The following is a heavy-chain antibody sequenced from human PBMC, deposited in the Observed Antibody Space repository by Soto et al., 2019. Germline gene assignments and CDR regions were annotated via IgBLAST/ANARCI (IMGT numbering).Heavy chain of an antibody. CDR1: GYRFSTYG. D-gene: IGHD3-10*01. V-gene: IGHV5-51*01. Sequence: XESLKVSWQCSGYRFSTYGIGLVLQMPGEGLEWMGIIYPGDFDTRYSPAFQGQVTISLDKSISTAYLQWSSLKASDTAVYYCAREYGNYYGSGSYYNTFDYWGQRTLVTVSS. CDR3: AREYGNYYGSGSYYNTFDY. J-gene: IGHJ4*02. CDR2: IYPGDFDT.